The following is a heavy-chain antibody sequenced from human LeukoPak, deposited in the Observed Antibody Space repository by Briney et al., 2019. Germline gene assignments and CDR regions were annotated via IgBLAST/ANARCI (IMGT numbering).Heavy chain of an antibody. V-gene: IGHV5-51*01. Sequence: GESLKISCKGSGYSFTNYWIGWVRQMAREGLEWMGIFYPADSDTRYSPSFQGQVTISADKSISTAYLQWSSLKASDTAMYYCARLPSISSGYFWYFDYWGQGTLVTVSS. CDR2: FYPADSDT. CDR3: ARLPSISSGYFWYFDY. CDR1: GYSFTNYW. J-gene: IGHJ4*02. D-gene: IGHD3-22*01.